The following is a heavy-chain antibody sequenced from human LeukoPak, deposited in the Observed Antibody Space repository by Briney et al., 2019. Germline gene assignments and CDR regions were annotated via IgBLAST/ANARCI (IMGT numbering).Heavy chain of an antibody. Sequence: GGSLRLSCAASGFTSSSYAMHWVRQAPGKGPEWVAVISYDGSNKYYADSVRGRFTISRDNSKNTLYLQMNSLRAEDTAVYYCARDQGYGLDYWGQGTLVTVSS. CDR3: ARDQGYGLDY. D-gene: IGHD5-18*01. CDR2: ISYDGSNK. V-gene: IGHV3-30-3*01. CDR1: GFTSSSYA. J-gene: IGHJ4*02.